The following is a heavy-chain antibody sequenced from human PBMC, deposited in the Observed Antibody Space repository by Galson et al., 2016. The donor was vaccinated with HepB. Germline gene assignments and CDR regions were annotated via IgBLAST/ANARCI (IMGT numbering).Heavy chain of an antibody. CDR3: AKVSSGTYYLMDH. D-gene: IGHD1-26*01. Sequence: SGAEVNKPGDSLKISCKTSGYSFTTYWIGWVRQMPGKGLEWMGIIYPRDSETRYNPSIEGLVTMSSDKSITTAYLQLSNLKASDTAMDYCAKVSSGTYYLMDHWGQGTLATVSS. V-gene: IGHV5-51*01. CDR2: IYPRDSET. CDR1: GYSFTTYW. J-gene: IGHJ4*02.